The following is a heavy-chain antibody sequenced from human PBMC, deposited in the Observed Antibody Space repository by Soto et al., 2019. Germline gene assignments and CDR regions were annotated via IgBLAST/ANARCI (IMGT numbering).Heavy chain of an antibody. Sequence: QVQLVESGGGVVQPGRSLRLSCAASGFTFSSYAMHWVRQAPGKGLEWVAVISYDGSNKYYADSVKGRFTISRDNSKNTLYLQVNSMRAEDSAVYCCARPLGRNDYNGGYFDLWGRGNLVTVSS. CDR1: GFTFSSYA. V-gene: IGHV3-30-3*01. CDR2: ISYDGSNK. D-gene: IGHD4-4*01. J-gene: IGHJ2*01. CDR3: ARPLGRNDYNGGYFDL.